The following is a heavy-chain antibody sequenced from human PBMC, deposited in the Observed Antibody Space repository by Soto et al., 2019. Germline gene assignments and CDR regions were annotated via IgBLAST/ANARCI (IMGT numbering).Heavy chain of an antibody. J-gene: IGHJ6*03. Sequence: EVQLVECGGGLVKPGGSLRLSCAASGFTFSSYSLNWVRQAPGKGLEWVSSITSSGASIYYADSVKGRFTISRDNAKNSLYLQMNSLRAVDTAVYYCARDVSEGSGEIGYYYYMDVWGKMTTATVSS. CDR1: GFTFSSYS. CDR2: ITSSGASI. V-gene: IGHV3-21*01. CDR3: ARDVSEGSGEIGYYYYMDV. D-gene: IGHD2-15*01.